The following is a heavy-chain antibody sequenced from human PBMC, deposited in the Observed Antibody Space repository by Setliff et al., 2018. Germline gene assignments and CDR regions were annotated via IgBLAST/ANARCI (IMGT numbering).Heavy chain of an antibody. CDR1: EFTLSTYW. CDR3: AKELIEVLMTGLEF. V-gene: IGHV3-74*01. J-gene: IGHJ4*02. Sequence: PGGSLRLSCAASEFTLSTYWIHWVRQAPRKGLVWVSRINSDGSTTTYADSVKGRFTISRDNSKNTVYLQMNSLRPEDTAVYFCAKELIEVLMTGLEFWGQGTMVTVSS. D-gene: IGHD3-22*01. CDR2: INSDGSTT.